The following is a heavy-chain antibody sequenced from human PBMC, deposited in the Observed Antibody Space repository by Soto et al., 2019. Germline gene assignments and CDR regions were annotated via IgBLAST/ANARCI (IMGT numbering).Heavy chain of an antibody. J-gene: IGHJ4*02. CDR1: GFDFSSYW. Sequence: GGSLRLSCAASGFDFSSYWMSWVRQAPGKGLEWVANIKQDGSEKYYVDSVKGRFTISRDNAKNSLYLQMNSLRAEDTAVYYCARRGCSISWSHFDYWGQGTLVTSPQ. D-gene: IGHD6-13*01. CDR2: IKQDGSEK. V-gene: IGHV3-7*01. CDR3: ARRGCSISWSHFDY.